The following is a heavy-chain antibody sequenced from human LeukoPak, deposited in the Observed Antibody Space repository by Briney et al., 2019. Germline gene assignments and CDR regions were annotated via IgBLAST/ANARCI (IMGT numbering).Heavy chain of an antibody. CDR3: AKDYYDSSGYRVYHYYYYGMDV. V-gene: IGHV3-48*01. CDR1: GFTFSSYG. J-gene: IGHJ6*02. D-gene: IGHD3-22*01. CDR2: ISSSSTTI. Sequence: PGGSLRLSCAASGFTFSSYGMHWVRQAPGKGLEWVSYISSSSTTIYYADSVKGRFTMSRDNAKNSLYLQMNSLRAEDTAVYYCAKDYYDSSGYRVYHYYYYGMDVWGQGTTVTVSS.